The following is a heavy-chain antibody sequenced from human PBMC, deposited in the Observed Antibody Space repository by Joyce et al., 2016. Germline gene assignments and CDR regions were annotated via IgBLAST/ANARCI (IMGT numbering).Heavy chain of an antibody. D-gene: IGHD1-14*01. V-gene: IGHV1-69*12. J-gene: IGHJ6*02. CDR2: IIPFFGAA. Sequence: QVPLVQSGAAVKRPGSSLRVSCKSSGGDFSNYTVNWVRQVPGQRLEWMGGIIPFFGAAKYAEDFQGRVTLTADQSTRTAYLELSSLTSADTAVYYCARGGTSSDHYFFYTLDVWGPGTTVIVSS. CDR1: GGDFSNYT. CDR3: ARGGTSSDHYFFYTLDV.